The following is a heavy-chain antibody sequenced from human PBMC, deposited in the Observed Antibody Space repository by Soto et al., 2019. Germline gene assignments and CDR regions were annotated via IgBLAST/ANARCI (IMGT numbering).Heavy chain of an antibody. J-gene: IGHJ4*02. CDR1: GFTFSSYG. CDR3: AKERSTMIVVDLFDY. CDR2: ISYDGSNK. V-gene: IGHV3-30*18. Sequence: GGSLRLSCAASGFTFSSYGMHWVRQAPGKGLEWVAVISYDGSNKYYADSVKGRFTISRDNSKNTLYLQMNSLRAEDTAVYYCAKERSTMIVVDLFDYWGQVTLVTVYS. D-gene: IGHD3-22*01.